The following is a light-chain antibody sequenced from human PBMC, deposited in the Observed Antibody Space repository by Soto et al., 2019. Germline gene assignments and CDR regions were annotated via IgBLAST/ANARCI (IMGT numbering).Light chain of an antibody. J-gene: IGKJ5*01. CDR3: QQYTEWPIT. CDR1: QSVSYN. Sequence: EIVMTQSPGTLSLSPGERATLSCRASQSVSYNLAWYQQKPGQAPRLLIYGATTRATGLPARFSGSGSGTEFTLTITSLQSEDLAVYYCQQYTEWPITFGQGTRLEIK. V-gene: IGKV3-15*01. CDR2: GAT.